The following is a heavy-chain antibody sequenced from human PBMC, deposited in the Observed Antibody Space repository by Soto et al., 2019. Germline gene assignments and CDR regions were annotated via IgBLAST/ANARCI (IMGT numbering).Heavy chain of an antibody. V-gene: IGHV3-33*01. CDR3: ASEPLIVVEPATPYAFDM. J-gene: IGHJ3*02. CDR2: IWYDGSNQ. Sequence: GGSMRLSCAASGLTFRSYGMHWARQAPGKGLEWVAGIWYDGSNQHYADSVKGRFTISRDNSRNTVSLQMNSLTAEDTAVYFCASEPLIVVEPATPYAFDMWGQGTVVTVSS. D-gene: IGHD2-2*01. CDR1: GLTFRSYG.